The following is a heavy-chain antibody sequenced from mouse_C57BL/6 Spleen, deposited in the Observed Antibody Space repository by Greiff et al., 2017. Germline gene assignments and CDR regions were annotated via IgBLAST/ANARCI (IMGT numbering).Heavy chain of an antibody. CDR2: ISYDGSN. D-gene: IGHD2-4*01. Sequence: DVKLVESGPGLVKPSQSLSLTCSVTGYSITSGYYWNWIRQFPGNKLEWMGYISYDGSNNYNPHPKNRISITRDTSKNQFFLKLNSVTTEDTATYYCAREVYYDYGGAYYFDYWGQGTTLTVSS. J-gene: IGHJ2*01. CDR1: GYSITSGYY. V-gene: IGHV3-6*01. CDR3: AREVYYDYGGAYYFDY.